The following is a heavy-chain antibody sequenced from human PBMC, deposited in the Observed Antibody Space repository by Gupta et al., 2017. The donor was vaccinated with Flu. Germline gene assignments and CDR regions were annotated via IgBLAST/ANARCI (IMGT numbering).Heavy chain of an antibody. CDR2: INHSGST. D-gene: IGHD3-3*01. J-gene: IGHJ5*02. CDR3: ARTPQAEWLGLGWFDP. Sequence: QVQLQQWGAGLLKPSETLSLTCAVYGGSFSGYYWSWIRQPPGKGLEWIGEINHSGSTNYNPSLKSRVTISVDTSKNQFSLKLSSVTAADTAVYYCARTPQAEWLGLGWFDPWGQGTLVTVSS. V-gene: IGHV4-34*01. CDR1: GGSFSGYY.